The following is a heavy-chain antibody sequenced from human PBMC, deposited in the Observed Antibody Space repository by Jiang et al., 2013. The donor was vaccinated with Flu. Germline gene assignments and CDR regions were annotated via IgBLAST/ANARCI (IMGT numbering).Heavy chain of an antibody. CDR3: ARDGDDSSGYPPHYFDY. CDR2: IIPIFGTA. CDR1: GGTFSSYA. D-gene: IGHD3-22*01. J-gene: IGHJ4*02. Sequence: CKASGGTFSSYAISWVRQAPGQGLEWMGGIIPIFGTANYAQKFQGRVTITADESTSTAYMELSSLRSEDTAVYYCARDGDDSSGYPPHYFDYWGQGTLVTVSS. V-gene: IGHV1-69*01.